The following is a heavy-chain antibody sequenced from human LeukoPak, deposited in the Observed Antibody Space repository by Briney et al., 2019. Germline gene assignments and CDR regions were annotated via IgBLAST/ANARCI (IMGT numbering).Heavy chain of an antibody. D-gene: IGHD3-10*01. Sequence: PGRSLRLSCAASGFTFSSYAMHWVRQAPGKGLEWVAVISYDGSNKYYADSVKGRFTISRDNSKNTLYLQMNSLRAEDTAVYYCARVGDYGPGSIYFDYWGQGTLVTVSS. V-gene: IGHV3-30-3*01. CDR2: ISYDGSNK. CDR3: ARVGDYGPGSIYFDY. J-gene: IGHJ4*02. CDR1: GFTFSSYA.